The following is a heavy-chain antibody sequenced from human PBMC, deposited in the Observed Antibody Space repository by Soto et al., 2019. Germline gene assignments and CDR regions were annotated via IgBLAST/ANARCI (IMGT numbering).Heavy chain of an antibody. V-gene: IGHV3-21*01. Sequence: EVQLVESGGGLVKPGGSLRLSCAASGFTFSSYSMNWVRQAPGKGLEWVSSISSSSSYIYYADSMKGRFTISRDNAKNSLYLQMNSLRAEDTAVYYCARTQTGTFDYWGQGTLVTVSS. CDR3: ARTQTGTFDY. J-gene: IGHJ4*02. CDR2: ISSSSSYI. D-gene: IGHD1-1*01. CDR1: GFTFSSYS.